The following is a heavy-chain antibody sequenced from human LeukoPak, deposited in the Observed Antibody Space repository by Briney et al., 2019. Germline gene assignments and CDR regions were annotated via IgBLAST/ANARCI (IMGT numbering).Heavy chain of an antibody. CDR1: GFTFSSYS. CDR3: AKADHYYDILTGYASWDY. D-gene: IGHD3-9*01. J-gene: IGHJ4*02. Sequence: GGSLRLSCAASGFTFSSYSMNWVRQAPGKGLEWVSAISGSGGSTYYADSVKGRFTISRDNSKNTLYLQMNSLRAEDTAVYYCAKADHYYDILTGYASWDYWGQGTLVTVSS. CDR2: ISGSGGST. V-gene: IGHV3-23*01.